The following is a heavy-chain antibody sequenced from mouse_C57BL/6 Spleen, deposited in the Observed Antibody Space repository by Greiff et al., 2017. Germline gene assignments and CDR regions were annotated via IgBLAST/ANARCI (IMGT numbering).Heavy chain of an antibody. J-gene: IGHJ4*01. CDR3: ARGGNWDVNYAMDY. D-gene: IGHD4-1*01. CDR2: IDPSDSYT. Sequence: QVQLQQPGAELVMPGASVKLSCKASGYTFTSYWMHWVKQRPGQGLEWIGEIDPSDSYTNYNQKFKGKSTLTVDKSSSTAYMQLSSLTSEDSAVYYCARGGNWDVNYAMDYWGQGTSVTVSS. V-gene: IGHV1-69*01. CDR1: GYTFTSYW.